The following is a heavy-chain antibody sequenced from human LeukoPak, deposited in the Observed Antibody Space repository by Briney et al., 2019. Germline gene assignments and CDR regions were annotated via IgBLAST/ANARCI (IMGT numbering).Heavy chain of an antibody. V-gene: IGHV1-3*01. CDR2: INAGNGDT. CDR3: ARGRWVAPRQGYYLDY. J-gene: IGHJ4*02. D-gene: IGHD5-12*01. CDR1: GYTFTDYA. Sequence: GASVKVSCKASGYTFTDYAMQWVRQAPRQSLEWMGWINAGNGDTKYSQMFQGRVTITRDTPASTAYMELSSLRSEDTAVYYCARGRWVAPRQGYYLDYWGQGTLVTVSS.